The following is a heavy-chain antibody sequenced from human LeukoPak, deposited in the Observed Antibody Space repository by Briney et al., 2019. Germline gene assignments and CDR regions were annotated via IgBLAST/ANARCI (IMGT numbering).Heavy chain of an antibody. Sequence: GRSLRLSCAASGFTFSSYAMHWVRQAPGKGLEWVAVISYDGSNKYYADSVKGRFTISRDNSKNTLYLQMNSLRAEDTAVYYCARASRSVVPAAIPFDYWGQGTLVTVSS. D-gene: IGHD2-2*01. V-gene: IGHV3-30-3*01. CDR2: ISYDGSNK. CDR1: GFTFSSYA. J-gene: IGHJ4*02. CDR3: ARASRSVVPAAIPFDY.